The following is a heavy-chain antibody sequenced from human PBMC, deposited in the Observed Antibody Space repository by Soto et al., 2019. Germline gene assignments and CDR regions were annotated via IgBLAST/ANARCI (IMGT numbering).Heavy chain of an antibody. J-gene: IGHJ6*02. Sequence: SETLSLTCTVSGGSISSGVYYWNWIRQPPGKGLEWIGYITYTGTTYYNPSLKSRVNISVDTSKNQFSLKLSSVTAADTGIYYCARARITMVREVIKYNMDVWGQGTTVTVSS. CDR2: ITYTGTT. V-gene: IGHV4-30-4*02. CDR3: ARARITMVREVIKYNMDV. D-gene: IGHD3-10*01. CDR1: GGSISSGVYY.